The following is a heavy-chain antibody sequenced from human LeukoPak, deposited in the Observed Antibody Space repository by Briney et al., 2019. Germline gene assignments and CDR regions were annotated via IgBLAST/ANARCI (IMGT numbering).Heavy chain of an antibody. CDR3: ASSSSWYGPFDY. CDR2: IKGDGSKT. D-gene: IGHD6-13*01. CDR1: GFIFSSFW. Sequence: GGSLRLSCAASGFIFSSFWMGWVRQAPGKGLEWVANIKGDGSKTFYVDSVKGRFTISRDNAKNSLYLQMNSLRAEDTAVYYCASSSSWYGPFDYWGQGTLVTVSS. V-gene: IGHV3-7*01. J-gene: IGHJ4*02.